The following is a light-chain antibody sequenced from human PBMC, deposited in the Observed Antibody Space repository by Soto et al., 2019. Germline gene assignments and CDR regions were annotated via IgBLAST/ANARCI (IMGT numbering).Light chain of an antibody. J-gene: IGKJ5*01. Sequence: IQMTQSTSTLSGSVGDRVAITCRASQTISSWLAWYQQKPGKAPKLLIYKASTLKSGVPSRFSGSGSGTEFTLTISSLQPDDFATYYCQQYNTYSTFGQGTRLEIK. V-gene: IGKV1-5*03. CDR3: QQYNTYST. CDR1: QTISSW. CDR2: KAS.